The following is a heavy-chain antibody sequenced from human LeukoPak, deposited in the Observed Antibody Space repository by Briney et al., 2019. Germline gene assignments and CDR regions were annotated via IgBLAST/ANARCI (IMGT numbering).Heavy chain of an antibody. D-gene: IGHD2-2*01. CDR3: AKDSSTQQSAEYFQH. Sequence: GGSLRLSCAASGFTFDDYAMHWVRQAPGKGLEWVSGISWNSGSIGYADSVKGRFTISRDNAKNSLYLQMNSLRAEDTALYYCAKDSSTQQSAEYFQHWGQATLVTVSS. CDR1: GFTFDDYA. V-gene: IGHV3-9*01. J-gene: IGHJ1*01. CDR2: ISWNSGSI.